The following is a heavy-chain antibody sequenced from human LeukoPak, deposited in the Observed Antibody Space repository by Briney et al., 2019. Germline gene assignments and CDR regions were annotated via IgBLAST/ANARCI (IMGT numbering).Heavy chain of an antibody. CDR2: IIPIFGTA. Sequence: GASVKLSCKASGGTFSSYAISWVRQAPGQGLEWMGGIIPIFGTANYAQKFQARVTITADESTSTAYMELSSLRSEDTAVYYCARVEAASGDYWGQGTLVTVSS. D-gene: IGHD2-15*01. V-gene: IGHV1-69*13. CDR1: GGTFSSYA. J-gene: IGHJ4*02. CDR3: ARVEAASGDY.